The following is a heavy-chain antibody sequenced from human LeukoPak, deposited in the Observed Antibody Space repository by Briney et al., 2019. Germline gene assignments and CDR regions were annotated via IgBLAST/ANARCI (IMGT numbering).Heavy chain of an antibody. J-gene: IGHJ4*02. Sequence: PGGSLRLSCAASGFTFSSYAMSLVRQAPGKGLEWVSSISGSGDNTYYADSVKGRFTISRDNSKNTLYLQMNSLRAEDTAVYYCAKERSLGVAAASNYWGQGTLVTVSS. CDR1: GFTFSSYA. CDR2: ISGSGDNT. CDR3: AKERSLGVAAASNY. V-gene: IGHV3-23*01. D-gene: IGHD6-13*01.